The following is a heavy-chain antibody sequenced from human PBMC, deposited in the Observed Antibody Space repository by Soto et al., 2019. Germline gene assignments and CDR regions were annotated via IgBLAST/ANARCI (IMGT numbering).Heavy chain of an antibody. D-gene: IGHD4-4*01. V-gene: IGHV5-51*01. CDR1: GYSFTTYW. J-gene: IGHJ6*02. Sequence: GESLKISCKASGYSFTTYWIAWVRQMPGKGLEWMGIINPGGSDIRYSPSFQGQVTISADNSISTAYLQWSSLKASDTAMYYCARHEQFYYYYYGMDVWGQGXAVTVSS. CDR2: INPGGSDI. CDR3: ARHEQFYYYYYGMDV.